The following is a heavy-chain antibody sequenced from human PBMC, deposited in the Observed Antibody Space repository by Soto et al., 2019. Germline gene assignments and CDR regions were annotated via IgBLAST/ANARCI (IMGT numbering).Heavy chain of an antibody. D-gene: IGHD4-4*01. CDR3: ARLGHDYSNSGMDV. Sequence: GESLKISCKGSGYNLASYWINWVRQMPGKGLEWMGKIDPSDSSTTYSPPFQGHVTISVDKSISTAYLQWSSLKASDTAMYYCARLGHDYSNSGMDVWGQGTTVTAP. J-gene: IGHJ6*02. V-gene: IGHV5-10-1*01. CDR2: IDPSDSST. CDR1: GYNLASYW.